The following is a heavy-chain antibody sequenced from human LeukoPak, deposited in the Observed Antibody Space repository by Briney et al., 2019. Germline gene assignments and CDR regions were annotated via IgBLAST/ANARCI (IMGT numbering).Heavy chain of an antibody. D-gene: IGHD4-17*01. CDR2: IYYSGST. V-gene: IGHV4-39*07. CDR1: GGSLTRSSYY. Sequence: PSETLSLTCTVSGGSLTRSSYYWGWIRQPPGKGLEWIGHIYYSGSTYYNPSLKSRVTISVDTSKNQFSLKLSSVTAADTAVYYCARILGAVTTVDHWGQGTLVTVSS. CDR3: ARILGAVTTVDH. J-gene: IGHJ4*02.